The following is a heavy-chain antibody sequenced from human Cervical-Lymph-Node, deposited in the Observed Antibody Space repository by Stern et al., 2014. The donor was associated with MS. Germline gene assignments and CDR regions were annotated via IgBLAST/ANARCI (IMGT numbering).Heavy chain of an antibody. CDR3: ARGKRAAGGY. CDR2: INVFNGYT. V-gene: IGHV1-18*01. Sequence: QVQLVQSGAEVKKPGASVRVSCKASGYIFTDFGISWVRQAPGQGLEWMGWINVFNGYTNYAQRLQDRVIMTTDTSTSTAYMELRSLTSDDTAIYYCARGKRAAGGYWGQGTLVIVSP. CDR1: GYIFTDFG. D-gene: IGHD6-13*01. J-gene: IGHJ4*02.